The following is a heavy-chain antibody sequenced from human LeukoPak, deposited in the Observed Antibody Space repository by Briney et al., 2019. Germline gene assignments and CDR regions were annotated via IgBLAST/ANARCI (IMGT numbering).Heavy chain of an antibody. CDR3: ARGSSSWSPDFDY. V-gene: IGHV4-59*01. J-gene: IGHJ4*02. CDR1: GDSISSYY. Sequence: SETLSLTCTVSGDSISSYYWSWIRQPPGKKLEWIGYIYNTGSTSYNPSLKSRVTISVGTSKNQFSLKVTSVTAADTAVYYCARGSSSWSPDFDYWGQGTLVTVSS. CDR2: IYNTGST. D-gene: IGHD6-13*01.